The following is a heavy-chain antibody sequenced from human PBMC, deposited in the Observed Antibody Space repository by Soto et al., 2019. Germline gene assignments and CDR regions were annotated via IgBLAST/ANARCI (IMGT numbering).Heavy chain of an antibody. CDR2: IDPSDSYT. J-gene: IGHJ4*02. D-gene: IGHD3-10*01. CDR1: GYSFTSYW. Sequence: EVQLVQSGAEVKKPGESLRISCKGAGYSFTSYWITWVRQMPGKGLECMGRIDPSDSYTNYSPSFQGHVTISADKSISTAYLQWSSLKASDSATYYCARLPLVSMVRGIIADDYWGQGTLVTVSS. V-gene: IGHV5-10-1*01. CDR3: ARLPLVSMVRGIIADDY.